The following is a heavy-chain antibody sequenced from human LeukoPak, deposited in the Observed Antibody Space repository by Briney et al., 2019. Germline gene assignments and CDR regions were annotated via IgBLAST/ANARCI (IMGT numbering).Heavy chain of an antibody. CDR3: AKDRAGWGNAFDI. CDR1: GFTFSSYA. Sequence: GGSLRLSCAASGFTFSSYAMSWVRQAPGKGLEWVSAISGSGGSTYYADSVKGRFTISRDNSRNTLYLQMNSLRVEDTAVYYCAKDRAGWGNAFDIWGQGTMVTVSS. V-gene: IGHV3-23*01. J-gene: IGHJ3*02. D-gene: IGHD3-16*01. CDR2: ISGSGGST.